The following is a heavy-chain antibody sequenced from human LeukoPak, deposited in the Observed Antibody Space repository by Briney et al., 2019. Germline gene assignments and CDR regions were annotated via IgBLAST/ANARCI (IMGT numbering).Heavy chain of an antibody. D-gene: IGHD4-17*01. CDR3: ATSSVTTGIDFDC. J-gene: IGHJ4*02. CDR2: ISNSGRAK. CDR1: GFTFSSYE. V-gene: IGHV3-48*03. Sequence: GGSLRLSCAASGFTFSSYEMNWVRQAPGKGLEWVSFISNSGRAKYYADSVKGRFTISRDNAKNSLYLQMNILRADDTAVYYCATSSVTTGIDFDCWGQGTLVTVSS.